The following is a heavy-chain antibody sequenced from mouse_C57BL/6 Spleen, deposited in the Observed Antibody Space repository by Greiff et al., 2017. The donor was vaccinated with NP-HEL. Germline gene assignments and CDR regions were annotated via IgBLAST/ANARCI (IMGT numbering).Heavy chain of an antibody. CDR3: ARDYYGSSDGFAY. CDR1: GFTFSDYG. Sequence: EVKLVESGGGLVKPGGSLKLSCAASGFTFSDYGMHWVRQAPEKGLEWVAYISSGSSTIYYADTVKGRFTISRDNAKNTLFLQMTSLRSEDTAMDYCARDYYGSSDGFAYWGQGTLVTVSA. D-gene: IGHD1-1*01. V-gene: IGHV5-17*01. CDR2: ISSGSSTI. J-gene: IGHJ3*01.